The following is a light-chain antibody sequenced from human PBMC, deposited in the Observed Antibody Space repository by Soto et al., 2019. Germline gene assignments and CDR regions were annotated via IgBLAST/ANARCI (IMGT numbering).Light chain of an antibody. V-gene: IGLV2-14*03. Sequence: QSALTQPASVSGYPGQSITISCTGTSSDVGGYNYVSWYQQHPGKAPKLMIYDVSNRPSGVSNRFSGSKSGSTASLTISGLQAEDEADYYCSSYTSSSADVFGSGTNAPV. CDR1: SSDVGGYNY. CDR3: SSYTSSSADV. J-gene: IGLJ1*01. CDR2: DVS.